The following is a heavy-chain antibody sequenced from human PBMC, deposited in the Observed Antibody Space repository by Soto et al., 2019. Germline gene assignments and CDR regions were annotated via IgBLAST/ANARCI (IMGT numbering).Heavy chain of an antibody. CDR1: VFAFSTYT. CDR3: AKVTTRAAAGPYEYYKYGMDV. Sequence: SGGSLRLSCAASVFAFSTYTMTLVRQSPGKGLEWVSVISGSGGGSYDADSVKGRLTISRDNSKNTLFLQINGLRAEDTAVYYCAKVTTRAAAGPYEYYKYGMDVWGHGTTVTVSS. D-gene: IGHD6-13*01. V-gene: IGHV3-23*01. CDR2: ISGSGGGS. J-gene: IGHJ6*01.